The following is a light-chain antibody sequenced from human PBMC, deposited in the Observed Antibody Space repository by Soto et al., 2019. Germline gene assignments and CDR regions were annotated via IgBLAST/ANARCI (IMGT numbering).Light chain of an antibody. CDR2: GVT. Sequence: QSALTQPTSVSGSPGQSITISCTGNHNDIGTYDYVSWYQQHPGRAPRLLIHGVTTRPSGISGRFSASKSGNTASLTISGLQAEDEADYYCSSYTSSTFYVFGTGTKVTVL. CDR1: HNDIGTYDY. J-gene: IGLJ1*01. CDR3: SSYTSSTFYV. V-gene: IGLV2-14*03.